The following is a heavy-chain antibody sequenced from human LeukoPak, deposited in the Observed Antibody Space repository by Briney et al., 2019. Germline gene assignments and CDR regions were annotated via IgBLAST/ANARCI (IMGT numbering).Heavy chain of an antibody. D-gene: IGHD1-1*01. J-gene: IGHJ4*02. CDR1: GYALAELS. CDR3: ATDMMDGTTWRDY. Sequence: GASVKVSCKVSGYALAELSIHWERQTPGKGLEWMGGFDAEQDETLYAQKFEGRVTMTEDTSTATAHLEMNRLTSDDTGVYFCATDMMDGTTWRDYWGQGTLVVVSS. V-gene: IGHV1-24*01. CDR2: FDAEQDET.